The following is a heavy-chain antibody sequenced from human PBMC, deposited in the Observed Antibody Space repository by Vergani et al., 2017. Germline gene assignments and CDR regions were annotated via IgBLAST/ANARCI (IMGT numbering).Heavy chain of an antibody. D-gene: IGHD1-1*01. CDR2: IYPGDSKT. J-gene: IGHJ4*02. CDR1: GYIFSNYW. V-gene: IGHV5-51*01. CDR3: VRHTTNTDY. Sequence: EVHLVQSGAEVKKPGESLKISCGGSGYIFSNYWIAWVRQMPGKGLEWMGIIYPGDSKTKYNPSFQGQVTVSADKSISTAYLQWNTLQAPDTAIYYCVRHTTNTDYWGQGTLVTVSS.